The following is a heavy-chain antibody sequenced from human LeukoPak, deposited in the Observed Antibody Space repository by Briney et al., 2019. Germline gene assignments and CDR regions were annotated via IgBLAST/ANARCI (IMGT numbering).Heavy chain of an antibody. D-gene: IGHD3-22*01. V-gene: IGHV3-21*01. CDR1: GFTFSSYN. J-gene: IGHJ6*03. Sequence: GGSLRLSCAASGFTFSSYNMNWVRQAPGKGLEWVSSISITGSYIYYADSVKGRFTISRDNVENSLYLQMNSLRAEDTAVYYCARDPPAYYYDSSGLYPPRGGMDVWGKGTTVTISS. CDR2: ISITGSYI. CDR3: ARDPPAYYYDSSGLYPPRGGMDV.